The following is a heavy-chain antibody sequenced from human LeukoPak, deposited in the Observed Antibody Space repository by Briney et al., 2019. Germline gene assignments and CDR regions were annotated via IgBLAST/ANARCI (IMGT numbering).Heavy chain of an antibody. CDR3: ARGRYYYDSSGYYYVEGWFDP. V-gene: IGHV4-59*01. CDR2: IYYSGST. Sequence: PSETLSLTCTVSGGSISSYYWSWIRQPPGKVLEWIGYIYYSGSTNYNPSLKSRVTISVDTSKNQFSLKLSSVTAADTAVYYCARGRYYYDSSGYYYVEGWFDPWGQGTLVTVSS. CDR1: GGSISSYY. J-gene: IGHJ5*02. D-gene: IGHD3-22*01.